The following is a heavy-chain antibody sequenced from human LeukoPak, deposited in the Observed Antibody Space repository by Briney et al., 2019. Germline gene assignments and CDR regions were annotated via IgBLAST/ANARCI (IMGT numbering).Heavy chain of an antibody. Sequence: GGSLRLSCAASGFTFSSYGMHWVRQAPGKGLEWVAVISYDGSNRYYADSVKGRFTISRDNAKNSLYLQMNSLRAEDTAVYYCARVVGLRRGMDVWGQGTTVTVSS. J-gene: IGHJ6*02. CDR3: ARVVGLRRGMDV. CDR1: GFTFSSYG. V-gene: IGHV3-30*03. D-gene: IGHD5-12*01. CDR2: ISYDGSNR.